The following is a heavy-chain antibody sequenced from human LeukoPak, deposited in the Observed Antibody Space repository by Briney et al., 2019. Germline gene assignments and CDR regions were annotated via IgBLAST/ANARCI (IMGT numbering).Heavy chain of an antibody. CDR1: GYTFTGYY. CDR2: INPNSGGT. CDR3: ARAGNKRWLHMDY. Sequence: ASVKVSCKASGYTFTGYYMHWVRQAPGQGLEWMGWINPNSGGTNYAQKFQGRVTMTRDTSISTAYMELSRLRSDDTAVYYCARAGNKRWLHMDYWGRGTLVTVSS. J-gene: IGHJ4*02. D-gene: IGHD5-24*01. V-gene: IGHV1-2*02.